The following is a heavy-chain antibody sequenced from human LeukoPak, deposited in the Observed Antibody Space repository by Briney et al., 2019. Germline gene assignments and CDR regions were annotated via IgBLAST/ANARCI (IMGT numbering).Heavy chain of an antibody. J-gene: IGHJ4*02. D-gene: IGHD5-18*01. V-gene: IGHV3-23*01. Sequence: GGSLRLSCAASGFSFSTYAMSWVRQAPGKGLEWVSPISSSGHSTYYADSVKGRFTISRDNSKNTLYLQMNSLRVEDTAVYYCAKGGFSYGYVDYWGQGTLVTVSS. CDR2: ISSSGHST. CDR1: GFSFSTYA. CDR3: AKGGFSYGYVDY.